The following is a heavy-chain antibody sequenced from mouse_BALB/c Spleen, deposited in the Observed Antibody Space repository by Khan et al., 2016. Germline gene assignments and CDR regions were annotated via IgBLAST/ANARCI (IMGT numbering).Heavy chain of an antibody. V-gene: IGHV3-8*02. CDR1: GDSITSGY. CDR3: YYVRSYGYYDV. Sequence: EVQLQESGPSLVKPSQTLSITCSVTGDSITSGYWNWMRKFPGNKLEYMGYISYSSSTYKNAAHKRRISTTPDTSKNKSSLQSNCVTTEETATYSRYYVRSYGYYDVCGAGTTVTVSS. CDR2: ISYSSST. J-gene: IGHJ1*01. D-gene: IGHD1-1*01.